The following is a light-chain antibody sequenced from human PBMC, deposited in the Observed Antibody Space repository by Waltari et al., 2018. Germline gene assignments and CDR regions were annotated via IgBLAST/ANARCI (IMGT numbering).Light chain of an antibody. V-gene: IGKV3-15*01. CDR2: GAS. J-gene: IGKJ5*01. CDR3: QQYNTWPPIT. Sequence: EIVMTQSPATLSVSPGERATLSCRASQGLSSHLAWYQQKPGQAPRLLIYGASTRATGIPARCSGSGSGTEFTLTISSLQSEDFAVYYCQQYNTWPPITFGQGTRLDIK. CDR1: QGLSSH.